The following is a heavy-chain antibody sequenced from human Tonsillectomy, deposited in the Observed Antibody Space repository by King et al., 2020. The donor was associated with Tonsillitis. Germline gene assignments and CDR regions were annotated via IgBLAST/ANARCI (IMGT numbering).Heavy chain of an antibody. J-gene: IGHJ4*02. CDR1: GYTFSNYG. Sequence: QLVQSGPDVKKPGASVKVFCKASGYTFSNYGITWVRQAPGPGLEWMGWISVYSGDINYSQKVHGRVTMTTDTSTNTAYMELRSLRSDDTAIYYCTRDKAVGAMDYWGQGTLVTVSS. CDR3: TRDKAVGAMDY. CDR2: ISVYSGDI. D-gene: IGHD1-26*01. V-gene: IGHV1-18*01.